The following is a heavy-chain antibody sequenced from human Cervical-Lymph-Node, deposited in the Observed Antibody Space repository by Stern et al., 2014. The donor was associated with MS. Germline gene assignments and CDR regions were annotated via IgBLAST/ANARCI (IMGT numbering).Heavy chain of an antibody. Sequence: QDQLVQSGAEVKKPGSSVTVSCKASGDTFTDYAISWVRQAPGQGPEWMGGITPIFNSADYAQKFQGRLTITADKSRSTAYMELSSLTSEDTAVYYCAREVGSLAMDVWGQGTTVIVSS. V-gene: IGHV1-69*14. CDR3: AREVGSLAMDV. D-gene: IGHD1-1*01. J-gene: IGHJ6*01. CDR2: ITPIFNSA. CDR1: GDTFTDYA.